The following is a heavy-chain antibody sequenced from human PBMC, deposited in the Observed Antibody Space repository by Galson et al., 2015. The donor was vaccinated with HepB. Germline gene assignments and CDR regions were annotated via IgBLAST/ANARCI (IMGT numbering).Heavy chain of an antibody. V-gene: IGHV3-64D*06. CDR3: VNLITYRHDVLDI. Sequence: SLRLSCAASGFTFSGYPMHWVRQAPGKGLEYVSGISANGGSTYYADSVKGRFTISRDDSKNTLFLQMSSLRREDTSVFYCVNLITYRHDVLDIWGQGTMVTVSS. CDR1: GFTFSGYP. CDR2: ISANGGST. J-gene: IGHJ3*02. D-gene: IGHD2-2*02.